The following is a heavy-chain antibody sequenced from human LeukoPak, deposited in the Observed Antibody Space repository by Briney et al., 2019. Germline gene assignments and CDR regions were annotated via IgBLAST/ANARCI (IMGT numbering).Heavy chain of an antibody. CDR2: IYPGDSDT. J-gene: IGHJ1*01. Sequence: GESLEISCQGSGYSFTSYWIGWVRQVPGKGLEWMGIIYPGDSDTRYSPSFQGQVTISADKSISTAYLQWSSLKASDTAMYYCARQAVPVAKYFQYWGQGTLVTVSS. CDR1: GYSFTSYW. V-gene: IGHV5-51*01. D-gene: IGHD2-2*01. CDR3: ARQAVPVAKYFQY.